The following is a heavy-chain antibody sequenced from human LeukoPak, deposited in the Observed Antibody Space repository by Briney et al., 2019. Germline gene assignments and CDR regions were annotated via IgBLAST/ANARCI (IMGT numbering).Heavy chain of an antibody. J-gene: IGHJ6*03. V-gene: IGHV3-23*01. CDR1: GFIFSSYA. CDR3: AKVRPGYYYMDV. CDR2: ISGSGGST. D-gene: IGHD4-17*01. Sequence: GGSLRLSCAASGFIFSSYAMSWVRQAPGKGLEWVSTISGSGGSTYYADSVKGRFTISRDNAKNTLYLQMNSLRVEDTAVYYCAKVRPGYYYMDVWGKGTTVTVSS.